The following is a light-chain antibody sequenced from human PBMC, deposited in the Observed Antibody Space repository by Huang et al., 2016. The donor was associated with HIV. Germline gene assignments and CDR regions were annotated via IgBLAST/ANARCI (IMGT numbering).Light chain of an antibody. V-gene: IGKV1-39*01. CDR1: QNINTY. CDR3: QQSFSTVPYT. CDR2: VVS. Sequence: IEMTQSPSSLSASVGDRVTITCRASQNINTYLNWYQQQLGKAPQLIMSVVSHLKDGVPLWSSGSKSGTNFTLTINNLQPDDFATFYCQQSFSTVPYTCAQGTKVEIK. J-gene: IGKJ2*01.